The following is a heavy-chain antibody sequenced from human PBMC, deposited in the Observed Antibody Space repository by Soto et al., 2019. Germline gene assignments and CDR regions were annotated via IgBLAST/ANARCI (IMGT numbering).Heavy chain of an antibody. Sequence: GASVKVSCKASGYTFTNYDINLVRQATGQGLEWMGWMNPNSANTGYAQKFQDRVTMTRNTSISTAYMELSSLRSEDTAMYYCARGSSGERYFQHWGQGTLVTVSS. CDR1: GYTFTNYD. J-gene: IGHJ1*01. V-gene: IGHV1-8*01. D-gene: IGHD1-1*01. CDR3: ARGSSGERYFQH. CDR2: MNPNSANT.